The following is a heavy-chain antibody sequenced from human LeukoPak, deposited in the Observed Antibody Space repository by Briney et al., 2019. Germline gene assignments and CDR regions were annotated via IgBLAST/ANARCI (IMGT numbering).Heavy chain of an antibody. CDR1: GGSISSGGYS. J-gene: IGHJ4*02. CDR3: AREGAEYYYGSGSYYSH. D-gene: IGHD3-10*01. Sequence: PSQTLSLTCAVSGGSISSGGYSWSGIRQPPGKGLEWIGYIYHSGSTYYNPSLKSRVTISVDRSKNQFSLKLSSVTAADTAVYYCAREGAEYYYGSGSYYSHWGQGTLVTVSS. V-gene: IGHV4-30-2*01. CDR2: IYHSGST.